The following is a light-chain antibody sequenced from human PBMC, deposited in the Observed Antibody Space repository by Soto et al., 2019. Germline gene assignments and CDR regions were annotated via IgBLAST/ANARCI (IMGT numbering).Light chain of an antibody. CDR2: DAS. Sequence: EIVLTQSPATLSLSPGERATLSCRASQSVSSYLAWYQQKPGQAPRLLIYDASNRATGIPVRFSGSGSGKDFTLTSSRLEPDDFAVYYCQQRSNWPLTFGGGTKVEIK. V-gene: IGKV3-11*01. CDR1: QSVSSY. J-gene: IGKJ4*01. CDR3: QQRSNWPLT.